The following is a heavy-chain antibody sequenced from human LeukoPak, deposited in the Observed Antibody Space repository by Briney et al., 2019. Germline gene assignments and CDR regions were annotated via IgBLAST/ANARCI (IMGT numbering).Heavy chain of an antibody. CDR1: GYTFTGYY. CDR3: ARAYSGWPPFDY. J-gene: IGHJ4*02. CDR2: INPNSGGT. Sequence: ASVKVSCKASGYTFTGYYMHWVRQAPGQRLEWMGWINPNSGGTNYAQKFQGRVTMTRDTSISTAYMELSRLRSDDTAVYYCARAYSGWPPFDYWGQGTLVTVSS. V-gene: IGHV1-2*02. D-gene: IGHD6-19*01.